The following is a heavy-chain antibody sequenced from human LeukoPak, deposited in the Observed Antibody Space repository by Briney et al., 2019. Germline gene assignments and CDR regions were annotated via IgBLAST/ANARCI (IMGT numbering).Heavy chain of an antibody. CDR3: ARHACSGGRGPCGWFDP. D-gene: IGHD2-15*01. CDR2: IYHSGST. J-gene: IGHJ5*02. CDR1: GHSISSGYY. Sequence: SETLSLTCTVSGHSISSGYYWGWIRQPPGKGLEWIGSIYHSGSTYYNPSLKSRVTISVDTSKNQFSLKLSSVTAADTAVYYCARHACSGGRGPCGWFDPWGQGTLVTVSS. V-gene: IGHV4-38-2*02.